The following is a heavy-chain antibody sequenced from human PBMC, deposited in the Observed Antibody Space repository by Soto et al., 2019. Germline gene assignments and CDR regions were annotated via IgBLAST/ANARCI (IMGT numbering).Heavy chain of an antibody. D-gene: IGHD3-16*02. Sequence: GGSLRLSCVASGFTFSTFWMSWVRQTPGKGLEWVANIKQDGSDKYYVDSVKGRFTISRDNAKNSLYLQMNSLRAEDTAVYYCARGSSHDYIWGSFREWGQGALVTVSS. CDR3: ARGSSHDYIWGSFRE. CDR2: IKQDGSDK. J-gene: IGHJ4*02. V-gene: IGHV3-7*01. CDR1: GFTFSTFW.